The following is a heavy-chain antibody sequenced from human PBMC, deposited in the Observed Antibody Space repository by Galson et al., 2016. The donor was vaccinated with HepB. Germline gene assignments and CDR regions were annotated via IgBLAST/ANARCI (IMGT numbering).Heavy chain of an antibody. Sequence: QSGAEVKKPGASVKVSCKASGSTFTSYGISWVRQAPGQGLEWMGWISAYNGNTIYAQKLQGRVTMTTDTSTSTAYTELSSLRSEDTAVFYCATIAGATTYWGQGTLVTVSS. V-gene: IGHV1-18*01. CDR3: ATIAGATTY. D-gene: IGHD1-26*01. J-gene: IGHJ4*02. CDR2: ISAYNGNT. CDR1: GSTFTSYG.